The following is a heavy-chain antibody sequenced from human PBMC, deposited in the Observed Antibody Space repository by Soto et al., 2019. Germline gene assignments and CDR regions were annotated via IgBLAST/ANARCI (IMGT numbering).Heavy chain of an antibody. CDR1: GFTFSSYG. Sequence: GGSLRLSCAASGFTFSSYGMHWVRQAPGKGLEWVAVISYDGSNKYYADSVKGRFTISRDNSKNTLYLQMNSLRAEDTAVYYCAKTRVRGVIHQNYYYYYYGMDVWGQGTTVTVSS. D-gene: IGHD3-10*01. V-gene: IGHV3-30*18. J-gene: IGHJ6*02. CDR3: AKTRVRGVIHQNYYYYYYGMDV. CDR2: ISYDGSNK.